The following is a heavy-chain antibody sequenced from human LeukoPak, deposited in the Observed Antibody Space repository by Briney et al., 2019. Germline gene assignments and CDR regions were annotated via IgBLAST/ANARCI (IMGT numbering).Heavy chain of an antibody. Sequence: ASVKVSCKSSGYTFTSYGISWVRQAPGQGLEWMGWISAYNGNTNYAQKLQGRVTMTTDTSTSTAYMELRSLRSDDTAVYYCAREVATLNWFDPWGQGTLVTVSS. CDR2: ISAYNGNT. CDR3: AREVATLNWFDP. CDR1: GYTFTSYG. J-gene: IGHJ5*02. V-gene: IGHV1-18*04. D-gene: IGHD5-12*01.